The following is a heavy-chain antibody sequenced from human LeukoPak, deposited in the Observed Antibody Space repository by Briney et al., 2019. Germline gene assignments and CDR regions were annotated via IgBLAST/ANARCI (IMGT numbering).Heavy chain of an antibody. CDR2: INPSDSYT. Sequence: GESLKISCQGSGYTFSNNWITWVRQMPGKDLEWMGKINPSDSYTDYNPPFQGHVTISADKSISTAYLQWSSLKASDTAIYYCARGLGWLDPWGQGTLVTVSS. J-gene: IGHJ5*02. CDR3: ARGLGWLDP. V-gene: IGHV5-10-1*01. CDR1: GYTFSNNW.